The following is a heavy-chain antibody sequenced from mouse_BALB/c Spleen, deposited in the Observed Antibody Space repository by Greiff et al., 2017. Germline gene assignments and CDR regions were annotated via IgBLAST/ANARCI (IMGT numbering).Heavy chain of an antibody. D-gene: IGHD2-4*01. Sequence: QVQLQQSGAELVRPGTSVKVSCKASGYAFTNYLIEWVKQRPGQGLEWIGVINPGSGGTTYNEKFKGKATLTADKSSSTAYMQLSSLTSDDSAVYVCSSSGDYDSAMDYWGQGTSVTVSS. V-gene: IGHV1-54*01. CDR1: GYAFTNYL. J-gene: IGHJ4*01. CDR3: SSSGDYDSAMDY. CDR2: INPGSGGT.